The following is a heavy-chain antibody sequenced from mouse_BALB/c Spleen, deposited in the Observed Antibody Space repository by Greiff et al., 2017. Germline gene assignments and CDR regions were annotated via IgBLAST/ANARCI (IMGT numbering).Heavy chain of an antibody. J-gene: IGHJ4*01. V-gene: IGHV5-12-2*01. Sequence: DVHLVESGGGLVQPGGSLKISCAASGFTFSSYTMSWVRQTPEKRLEWVAYISNGGGSTYYPDTVKGRFTISRDNTKNSLYLQMSSLKSEDTAMYACARKGGCLYAMDYWGQGTSVTVSS. CDR2: ISNGGGST. CDR1: GFTFSSYT. CDR3: ARKGGCLYAMDY.